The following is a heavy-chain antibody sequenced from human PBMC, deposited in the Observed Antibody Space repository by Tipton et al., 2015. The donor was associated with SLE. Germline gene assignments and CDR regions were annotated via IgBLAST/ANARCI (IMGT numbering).Heavy chain of an antibody. D-gene: IGHD6-19*01. CDR1: GGSISSYY. CDR3: ARAGIWSSGWYDY. CDR2: IYYSGST. J-gene: IGHJ4*02. Sequence: TLSLTCTVSGGSISSYYWSWIRQPPGKGLEWIAYIYYSGSTNYNPSLKSRVTISVDTSKNQFSLQLNSVTPEDTAVYYCARAGIWSSGWYDYWGQGTLVTVSS. V-gene: IGHV4-59*12.